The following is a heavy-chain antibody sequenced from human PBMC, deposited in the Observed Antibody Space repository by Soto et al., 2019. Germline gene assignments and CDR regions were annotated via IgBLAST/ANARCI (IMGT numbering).Heavy chain of an antibody. CDR1: GFSFSSYA. CDR2: ISGSGGST. D-gene: IGHD6-19*01. J-gene: IGHJ4*02. Sequence: EVQLLESGGGLVQPGGTLRLSCAASGFSFSSYAMTWVRQAPEKGLEWVSTISGSGGSTYYADSVKGRFPISRDNSNNTLSLQMNGLRAEDTAVYYCAKRGRGAVAFDYWGQGTLVTVSS. V-gene: IGHV3-23*01. CDR3: AKRGRGAVAFDY.